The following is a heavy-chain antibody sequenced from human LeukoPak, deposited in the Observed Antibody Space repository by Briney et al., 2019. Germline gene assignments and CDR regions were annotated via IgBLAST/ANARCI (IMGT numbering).Heavy chain of an antibody. CDR2: ISHNGDTT. D-gene: IGHD5-24*01. CDR1: GYSFSGYA. CDR3: VKGKWLATFGNAYDI. V-gene: IGHV3-23*01. Sequence: GGSLRLSCAASGYSFSGYAMYWVRQAPGKGLQWVALISHNGDTTYYADSVKGRFTISRDNSKNTIYLQMNNLRAEDTAVHYCVKGKWLATFGNAYDIWGQGTTVTVSS. J-gene: IGHJ3*02.